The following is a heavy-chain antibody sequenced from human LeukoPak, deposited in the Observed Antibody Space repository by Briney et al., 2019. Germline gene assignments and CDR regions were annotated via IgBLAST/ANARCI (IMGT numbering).Heavy chain of an antibody. Sequence: SETLSLTCAVFGGSFSGYYWSWIRQPPGKGLEWIGEINHSGSTNYNPSLKSRVTISVDTSKNQFSLKLSSVTAADTAVYYCARETDYWGQGTLVTVSS. V-gene: IGHV4-34*01. CDR1: GGSFSGYY. CDR2: INHSGST. J-gene: IGHJ4*02. CDR3: ARETDY.